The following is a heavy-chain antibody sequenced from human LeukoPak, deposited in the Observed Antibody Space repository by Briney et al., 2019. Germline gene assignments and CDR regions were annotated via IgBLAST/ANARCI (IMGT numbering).Heavy chain of an antibody. J-gene: IGHJ5*02. CDR2: ISSSSSYI. CDR3: ARKMSYYDSSGYYP. V-gene: IGHV3-21*01. Sequence: PGGSLRLSCAASGFTFSKFGVHWVRQAPGKGLEWVSSISSSSSYIYYADSVKGRFTISRDNAKNSLYLQMNSLRAEDTAVYYCARKMSYYDSSGYYPWGQGTLVTVSS. CDR1: GFTFSKFG. D-gene: IGHD3-22*01.